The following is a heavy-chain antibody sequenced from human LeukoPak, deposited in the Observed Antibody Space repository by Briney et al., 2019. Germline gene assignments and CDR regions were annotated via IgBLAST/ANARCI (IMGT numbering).Heavy chain of an antibody. Sequence: SETLSLTCAVYGGSFSGYYWSWIRQPPGKGLEWIGEINHSGSTNYNPSLKSRVTISVDTSKNQFSLKLSSVTAADTAVYYCAIPKEGILSFDYWGQGTLVTVSS. J-gene: IGHJ4*02. CDR1: GGSFSGYY. V-gene: IGHV4-34*01. CDR2: INHSGST. D-gene: IGHD2/OR15-2a*01. CDR3: AIPKEGILSFDY.